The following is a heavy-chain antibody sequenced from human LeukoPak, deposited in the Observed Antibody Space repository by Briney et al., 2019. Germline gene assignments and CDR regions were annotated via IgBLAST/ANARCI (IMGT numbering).Heavy chain of an antibody. Sequence: GASVKVSCKASGYTFTGYYMHWVRQAPGQGLEWMGWINPNSGGTNYAQKFQGRVTVTRDTSISTAYMELSRLRSDDTAVYYCAREYSGSYPSLDYWGQGTLVTVSS. V-gene: IGHV1-2*02. CDR1: GYTFTGYY. CDR2: INPNSGGT. CDR3: AREYSGSYPSLDY. D-gene: IGHD1-26*01. J-gene: IGHJ4*02.